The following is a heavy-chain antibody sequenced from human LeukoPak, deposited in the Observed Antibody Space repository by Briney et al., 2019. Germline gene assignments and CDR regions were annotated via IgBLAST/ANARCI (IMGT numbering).Heavy chain of an antibody. CDR1: GFTFSSYS. J-gene: IGHJ6*02. CDR2: IGSSGTTI. V-gene: IGHV3-48*01. D-gene: IGHD3-3*01. CDR3: ARDGNYDYWSAQSAGDGMDV. Sequence: QAGGSLRLSCAASGFTFSSYSMNWVRQAPGKGLEWVSYIGSSGTTIYYADSVKGRFTISRDNAKNSLYLQMNILRAEDTAVYYCARDGNYDYWSAQSAGDGMDVWGQGTTVTVSS.